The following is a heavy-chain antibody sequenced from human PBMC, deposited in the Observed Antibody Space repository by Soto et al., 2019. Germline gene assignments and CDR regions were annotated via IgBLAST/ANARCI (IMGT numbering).Heavy chain of an antibody. J-gene: IGHJ6*02. Sequence: SETLSLTCAVYGGSFSGYYWSWIRQPPGKGPEWIGEINHSGSTNYNPSLKSRVTISVDTSKNQFSLKLSSVTAADTAVYYCARGGAARWHYYGMDVWGQGTTVTVSS. V-gene: IGHV4-34*01. D-gene: IGHD6-6*01. CDR3: ARGGAARWHYYGMDV. CDR2: INHSGST. CDR1: GGSFSGYY.